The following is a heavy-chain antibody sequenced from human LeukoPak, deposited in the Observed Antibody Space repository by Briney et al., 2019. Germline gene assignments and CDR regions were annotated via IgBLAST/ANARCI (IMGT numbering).Heavy chain of an antibody. CDR1: GFTFSSYW. CDR2: IKQDGSEK. Sequence: PGGSLRLSCAASGFTFSSYWMSWVRQAPGKGLEWVANIKQDGSEKYYVDSVKGRFTISRDNAKNSLYLQMNSLRAEDTAVYYCAPLNWVYPDGFDIWGQGTMVTVSS. D-gene: IGHD6-13*01. CDR3: APLNWVYPDGFDI. J-gene: IGHJ3*02. V-gene: IGHV3-7*01.